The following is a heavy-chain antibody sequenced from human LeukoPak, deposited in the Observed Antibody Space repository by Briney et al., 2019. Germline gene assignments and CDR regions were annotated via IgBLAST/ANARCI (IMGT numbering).Heavy chain of an antibody. J-gene: IGHJ4*02. CDR1: GGSISSYY. D-gene: IGHD2-15*01. CDR2: IYYSGST. Sequence: PSETLSLTCTVSGGSISSYYWSWIRQPPGKGLEWIGYIYYSGSTNYNPSLKSRVTISVDTSKNQFSLKLSSVTAADTAVYYCAREETRGDYFDYWGQGTLVTVSS. CDR3: AREETRGDYFDY. V-gene: IGHV4-59*01.